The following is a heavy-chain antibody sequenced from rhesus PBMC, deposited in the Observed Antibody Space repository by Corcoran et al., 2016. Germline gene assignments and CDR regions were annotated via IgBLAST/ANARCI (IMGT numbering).Heavy chain of an antibody. J-gene: IGHJ4*01. CDR2: VDPEDGEA. CDR1: GYTFTELS. Sequence: EVQLVQSGAEVKKPGASVKISCKASGYTFTELSMHWVRQAPGKGLEWMGRVDPEDGEADYAQKFQDRVTITADTSTDTAYMELSSLRSEDTAVYYCARDGRFEDDYWLLFDYWGQGVLVTVSS. CDR3: ARDGRFEDDYWLLFDY. V-gene: IGHV1-111*02. D-gene: IGHD3-9*01.